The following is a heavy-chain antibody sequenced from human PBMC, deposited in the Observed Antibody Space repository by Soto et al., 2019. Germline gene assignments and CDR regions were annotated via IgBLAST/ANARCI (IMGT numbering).Heavy chain of an antibody. J-gene: IGHJ4*02. CDR2: ISSSSSYI. CDR3: ARAYNYDLSTGYYTGFDY. Sequence: PGGSLRLSGAASEFTFSGYSRNWVRQAPGKGREWVSSISSSSSYIYYADSVKGRFTISRDTAKNSLYLQMNSLRAEDTAVSYCARAYNYDLSTGYYTGFDYWGQGTLVTVSS. CDR1: EFTFSGYS. D-gene: IGHD3-9*01. V-gene: IGHV3-21*01.